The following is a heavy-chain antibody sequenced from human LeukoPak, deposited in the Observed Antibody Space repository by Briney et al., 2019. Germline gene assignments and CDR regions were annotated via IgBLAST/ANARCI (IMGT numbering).Heavy chain of an antibody. V-gene: IGHV3-30*02. Sequence: GGSLRLSCAASGFTFSSYGMHWARQAPGKGLEWVAFIRYDGSNKYYADSVKGRFTISRDNSKNTLYLQMNSLRAEDTAVYYCAKSMVRGVISNSPVDYWGQGTLVTVSS. J-gene: IGHJ4*02. CDR1: GFTFSSYG. CDR2: IRYDGSNK. D-gene: IGHD3-10*01. CDR3: AKSMVRGVISNSPVDY.